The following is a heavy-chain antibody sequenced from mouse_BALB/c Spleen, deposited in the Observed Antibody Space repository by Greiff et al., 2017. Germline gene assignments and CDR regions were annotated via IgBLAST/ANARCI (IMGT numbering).Heavy chain of an antibody. Sequence: EVKVVESGGDLVKPGGSLKLSCAASGFTFSSYGMSWVRQTPDKRLEWVATISSGGSYTYYPDSVKGRFTISRDNAKNTLYLQMSSLKSEDTAMYYCARGGDGYYRYFDVWGAGTTVTVSS. D-gene: IGHD2-3*01. CDR1: GFTFSSYG. J-gene: IGHJ1*01. CDR3: ARGGDGYYRYFDV. V-gene: IGHV5-6*01. CDR2: ISSGGSYT.